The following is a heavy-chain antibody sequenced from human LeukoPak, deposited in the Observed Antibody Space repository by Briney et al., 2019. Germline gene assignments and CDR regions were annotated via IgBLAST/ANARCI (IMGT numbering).Heavy chain of an antibody. CDR3: ARAPVEGATIGANAFDI. CDR1: GGSISSYY. D-gene: IGHD1-26*01. V-gene: IGHV4-59*01. CDR2: IYYSGST. Sequence: LETLSLTCTVSGGSISSYYWSWIRQPPGKGLEWIGYIYYSGSTNYNPSLKSRVTISVDTSKNQFSLKLSSVTAADTAVYYCARAPVEGATIGANAFDIWGQGTMVTVSS. J-gene: IGHJ3*02.